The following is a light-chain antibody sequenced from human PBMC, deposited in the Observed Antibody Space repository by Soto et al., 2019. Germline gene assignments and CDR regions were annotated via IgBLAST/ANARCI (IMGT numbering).Light chain of an antibody. CDR3: CSDVINDPLWV. J-gene: IGLJ3*02. V-gene: IGLV2-11*01. Sequence: QSALTQPRSVSGSPGQSVTISCTGTNSDVGGYDYVSWYQQHPGKAPKVMIYDVSRRPSGVPDRFSGSKSGNTASLTISGLQAEEEADYYCCSDVINDPLWVFGGGTKLTVL. CDR1: NSDVGGYDY. CDR2: DVS.